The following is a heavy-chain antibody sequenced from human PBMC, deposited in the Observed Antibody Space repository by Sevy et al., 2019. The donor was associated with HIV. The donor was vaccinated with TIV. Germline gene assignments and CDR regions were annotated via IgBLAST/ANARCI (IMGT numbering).Heavy chain of an antibody. V-gene: IGHV4-30-4*01. Sequence: SENLSLTCTVSGGSISSGDYYWSWIRQPPGKGLEWIGYIFYSGSTYFNASLKSRVTISLDTSKSQFSLRLSSVTAADTAVFYCARQRASSGYFYFDSWGQGTLVTVSS. J-gene: IGHJ4*02. D-gene: IGHD3-22*01. CDR3: ARQRASSGYFYFDS. CDR1: GGSISSGDYY. CDR2: IFYSGST.